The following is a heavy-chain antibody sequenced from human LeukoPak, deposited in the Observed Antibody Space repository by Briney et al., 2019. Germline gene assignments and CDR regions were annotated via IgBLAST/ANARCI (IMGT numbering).Heavy chain of an antibody. CDR3: AREYGDYLDY. CDR1: GGSFSGYY. D-gene: IGHD4-17*01. V-gene: IGHV4-34*01. CDR2: IYHSGST. J-gene: IGHJ4*02. Sequence: SETLSLTCAVYGGSFSGYYWSWIRQPPGKGLEWIGSIYHSGSTYYNPSLKSRVTISVDTSKNQFSLKLSSVTAADTAVYYCAREYGDYLDYWGQGTLVTVSS.